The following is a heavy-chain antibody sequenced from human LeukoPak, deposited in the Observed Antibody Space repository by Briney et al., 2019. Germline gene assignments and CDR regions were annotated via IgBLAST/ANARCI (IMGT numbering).Heavy chain of an antibody. V-gene: IGHV3-23*01. D-gene: IGHD3-10*01. CDR1: GFTFSSYG. CDR2: ISGSGGST. CDR3: ARYVQTLWGFGDLGFFAFDI. Sequence: GGTLRLSCAASGFTFSSYGMSWVRQAPGKGLEWVSAISGSGGSTYYADSVKGRFTISRDNAKNSLYLQMNSLRAEDTAVYYCARYVQTLWGFGDLGFFAFDIWGQGTMVTVSS. J-gene: IGHJ3*02.